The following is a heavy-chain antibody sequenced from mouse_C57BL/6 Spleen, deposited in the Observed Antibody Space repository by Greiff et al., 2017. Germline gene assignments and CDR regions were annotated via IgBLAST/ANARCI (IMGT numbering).Heavy chain of an antibody. V-gene: IGHV5-6*02. CDR3: ARRGTTVVAEEYFDV. CDR1: GFTFSSYG. J-gene: IGHJ1*03. D-gene: IGHD1-1*01. CDR2: ISSDGSYT. Sequence: EVKLVESGGDLVKPGGSLKLSCAASGFTFSSYGMSWVRQTPDKRLEWVATISSDGSYTYYPDSVKGRFTISRDNANNTLYLQMSSLKSEDTAMYYCARRGTTVVAEEYFDVWGTGTTVTVSS.